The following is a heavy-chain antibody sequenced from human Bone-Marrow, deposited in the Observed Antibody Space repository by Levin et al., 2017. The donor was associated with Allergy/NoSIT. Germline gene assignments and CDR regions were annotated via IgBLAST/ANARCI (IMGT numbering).Heavy chain of an antibody. V-gene: IGHV3-30*18. CDR1: GFTFSSYG. CDR3: AKDALHESGGRGRYCSGGSCYASYYYYYYMDV. Sequence: PGGSLRLSCAASGFTFSSYGMHWVRQAPGKGLEWVAVISYDGSNKYYADSVKGRFTISRDNSKNTLYLQMNSLRAEDTAVYYCAKDALHESGGRGRYCSGGSCYASYYYYYYMDVWGKGTTVTVSS. CDR2: ISYDGSNK. J-gene: IGHJ6*03. D-gene: IGHD2-15*01.